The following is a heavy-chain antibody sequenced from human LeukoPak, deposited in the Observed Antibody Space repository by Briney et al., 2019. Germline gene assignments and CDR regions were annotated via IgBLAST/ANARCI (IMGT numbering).Heavy chain of an antibody. CDR2: IYYGGNT. V-gene: IGHV3-66*01. Sequence: GVSVRLSCAASGFTVSSNHMNWVRQAPGKGLEWVSIIYYGGNTFYADSVKGRFTISRDNSKNTLYLQINSLRAEDTAVYYCAALSGEGVKIGFDHWGQGALVVVPS. J-gene: IGHJ4*02. CDR1: GFTVSSNH. D-gene: IGHD3-10*01. CDR3: AALSGEGVKIGFDH.